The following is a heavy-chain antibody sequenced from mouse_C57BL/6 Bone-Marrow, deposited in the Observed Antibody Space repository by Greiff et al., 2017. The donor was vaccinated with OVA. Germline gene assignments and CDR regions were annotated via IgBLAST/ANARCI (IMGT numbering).Heavy chain of an antibody. CDR3: ARYYYGSSYPWWYFDV. CDR2: IRNKANGYTT. CDR1: GFTFTDYY. Sequence: EVKLVESGGGLVQPGGSLSLSCAASGFTFTDYYMSWVRQPPGKALEWLGFIRNKANGYTTEYSASVKGRFTISRDNSQSILYLQMNALRAEDSATYYCARYYYGSSYPWWYFDVWGAGTTVTVSS. D-gene: IGHD1-1*01. V-gene: IGHV7-3*01. J-gene: IGHJ1*01.